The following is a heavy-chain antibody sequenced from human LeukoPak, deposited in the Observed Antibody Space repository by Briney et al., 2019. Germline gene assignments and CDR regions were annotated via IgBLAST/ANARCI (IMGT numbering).Heavy chain of an antibody. Sequence: GGSLRLSCAASGFTFSSYGMHWVRQAPGKGLEWVAFIRYDGSNKYYADSVKGRFTISRDNSKNTLYLQMNSLRAEDTAVYYCAKDLEQQLVLDWFDPWGHGTLVTVSS. CDR3: AKDLEQQLVLDWFDP. V-gene: IGHV3-30*02. CDR1: GFTFSSYG. D-gene: IGHD6-13*01. J-gene: IGHJ5*02. CDR2: IRYDGSNK.